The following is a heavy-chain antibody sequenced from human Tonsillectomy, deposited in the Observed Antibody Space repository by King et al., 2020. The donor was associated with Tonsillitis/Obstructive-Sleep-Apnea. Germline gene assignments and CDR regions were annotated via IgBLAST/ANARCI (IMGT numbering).Heavy chain of an antibody. D-gene: IGHD6-19*01. V-gene: IGHV2-26*01. J-gene: IGHJ4*02. CDR1: GFSLSNARMG. CDR2: IFSNDKK. CDR3: ARTGWLAFDY. Sequence: VTLKESGPELVKPTETLTLTCTVSGFSLSNARMGVSWIRHPPGKALEWLAHIFSNDKKSYSTSLKSRLTISKDTSKSQVVLTMTNMDPVDTATYYCARTGWLAFDYWGQGTLVTVSS.